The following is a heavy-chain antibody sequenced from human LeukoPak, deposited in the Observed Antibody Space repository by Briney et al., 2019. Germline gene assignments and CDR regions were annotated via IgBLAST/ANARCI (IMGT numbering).Heavy chain of an antibody. CDR1: GDSISSYY. J-gene: IGHJ4*02. CDR2: INYSGNT. CDR3: AREGRQDYVYFDC. D-gene: IGHD4-17*01. Sequence: SETLSLTCTASGDSISSYYWSWIRQPPGKGLEWMGYINYSGNTNYNPSLKSRVTISVDTSKNQFSLRLTSVTAADTAVYYCAREGRQDYVYFDCWGQGTLVTVSS. V-gene: IGHV4-59*01.